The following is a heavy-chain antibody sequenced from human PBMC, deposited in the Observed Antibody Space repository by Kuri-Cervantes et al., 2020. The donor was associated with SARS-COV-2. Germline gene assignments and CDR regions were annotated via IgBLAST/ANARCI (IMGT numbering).Heavy chain of an antibody. CDR3: ARTLDYYGSGTYCFDY. D-gene: IGHD3-10*01. J-gene: IGHJ4*02. V-gene: IGHV4-61*01. CDR2: IYYSGST. CDR1: GGSVSSGSHY. Sequence: GSLRPSCIVSGGSVSSGSHYWSWIRQPPGKGLEWIGYIYYSGSTKYNPSLKSRVTMSVDTSKNQFSLKLNSVTPADTAVYYCARTLDYYGSGTYCFDYWGQGTLVTVSS.